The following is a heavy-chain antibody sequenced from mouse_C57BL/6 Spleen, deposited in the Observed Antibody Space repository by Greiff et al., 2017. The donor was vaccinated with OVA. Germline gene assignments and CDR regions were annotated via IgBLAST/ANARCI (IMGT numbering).Heavy chain of an antibody. Sequence: EVKVVESGGGLVKPGGSLKLSCAASGFTFSSYAMSWVRQTPEKRLEWVATISDGGSYTYYPDNVKGRFTISRDNAKNNLYLQMSHLKSEDTAMYYCARDQPVVGRGFDYWGQGTTLTVSS. J-gene: IGHJ2*01. CDR3: ARDQPVVGRGFDY. CDR1: GFTFSSYA. CDR2: ISDGGSYT. D-gene: IGHD1-1*01. V-gene: IGHV5-4*01.